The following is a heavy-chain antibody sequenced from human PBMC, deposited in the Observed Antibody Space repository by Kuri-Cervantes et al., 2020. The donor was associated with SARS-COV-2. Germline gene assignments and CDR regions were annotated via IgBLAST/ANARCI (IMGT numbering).Heavy chain of an antibody. J-gene: IGHJ6*03. D-gene: IGHD6-13*01. CDR3: ARGFGSSSWKTRYYYYMDV. CDR2: INHSGST. V-gene: IGHV4-34*01. CDR1: GGSFSGYY. Sequence: SQTLSLTCAVYGGSFSGYYWSWIRQPPGKGLEWIGEINHSGSTNYNPSLKSRVTISVDTSKNQFSLKLSSVTAADMAVYYCARGFGSSSWKTRYYYYMDVWGKGTTVTVSS.